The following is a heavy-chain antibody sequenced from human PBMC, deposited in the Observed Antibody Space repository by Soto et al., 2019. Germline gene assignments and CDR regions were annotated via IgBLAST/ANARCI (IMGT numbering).Heavy chain of an antibody. CDR1: GYTFTDYD. Sequence: QVQVVQSGAEVKKPGASVRVSCKTSGYTFTDYDINWVRQATGQGLEWMGWVSPDHGNAGYAQQFQGRDTMTSDTSTSTVYMELSNLRSEDTAVYFCEVTTGYWGQGTMVTVSS. J-gene: IGHJ4*02. CDR2: VSPDHGNA. CDR3: EVTTGY. V-gene: IGHV1-8*01. D-gene: IGHD2-21*02.